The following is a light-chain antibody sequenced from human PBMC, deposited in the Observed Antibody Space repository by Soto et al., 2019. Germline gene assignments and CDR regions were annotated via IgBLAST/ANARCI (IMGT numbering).Light chain of an antibody. J-gene: IGKJ5*01. CDR3: QQYGSSPIT. CDR1: RSVSGSY. CDR2: SAS. Sequence: EIVLTQSPGTLSLSPGERVTLSCRAIRSVSGSYLAWYQQKPGQAPRVLIYSASLRATGIPDKFSGSWSATDCSLTISRLEPEDFAVYYCQQYGSSPITFGQGTRLEIK. V-gene: IGKV3-20*01.